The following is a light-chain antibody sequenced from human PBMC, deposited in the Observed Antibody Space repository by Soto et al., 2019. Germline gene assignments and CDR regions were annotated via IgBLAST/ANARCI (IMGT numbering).Light chain of an antibody. CDR3: QQRHNWPIT. CDR2: DTS. J-gene: IGKJ5*01. V-gene: IGKV3-11*01. CDR1: QTIRGL. Sequence: EIVLTQSPATLSLSPGERATLSCRTSQTIRGLLNWYQQRPGQAPRLLIYDTSNRATDIPARFSGSGSGTDFILTTSRVDPEDFGVYFCQQRHNWPITFGQGTRLDIK.